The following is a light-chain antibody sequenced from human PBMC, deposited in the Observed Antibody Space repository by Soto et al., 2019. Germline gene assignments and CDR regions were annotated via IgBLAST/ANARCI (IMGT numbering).Light chain of an antibody. V-gene: IGLV2-14*03. CDR3: SSFTSRTSYV. CDR2: DVN. Sequence: QSALTQPASVSGSPGQWIAISCTGTSRDIGSDNSVSWYQQYPGKAPKLMIHDVNNRPSGLADRFSCYKSGNTSSLTISRLHDDDEADYYCSSFTSRTSYVFGTGTKVTVL. CDR1: SRDIGSDNS. J-gene: IGLJ1*01.